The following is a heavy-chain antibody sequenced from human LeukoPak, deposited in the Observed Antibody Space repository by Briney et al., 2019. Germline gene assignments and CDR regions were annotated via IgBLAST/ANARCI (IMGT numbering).Heavy chain of an antibody. CDR2: ISGSGGTT. CDR3: SKLRSRVPAAAYNN. D-gene: IGHD1-1*01. Sequence: GGSLRLSSAASGFTFSNYAMSWVRPAPGKGLEWVSLISGSGGTTDYADSVRGRFTISRDNSKNTLYLQMNSLRAEDADVYYCSKLRSRVPAAAYNNWGQGILVTVSS. V-gene: IGHV3-23*01. J-gene: IGHJ4*02. CDR1: GFTFSNYA.